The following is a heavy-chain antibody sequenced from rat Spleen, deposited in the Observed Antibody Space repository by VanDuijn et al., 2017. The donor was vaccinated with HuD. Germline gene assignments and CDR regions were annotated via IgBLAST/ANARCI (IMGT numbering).Heavy chain of an antibody. CDR1: GFTFSNAA. Sequence: VQLVESGGGLVQPKESLKISCAASGFTFSNAAMYWVRQAPGKGLEWLARIRTKPNNYATYYADSVKGRFTVSRDDSKSMVYLQMSDLKTEDTAIYYCTAMGMGYWGQGVVVTVSS. CDR3: TAMGMGY. J-gene: IGHJ2*01. CDR2: IRTKPNNYAT. D-gene: IGHD1-7*01. V-gene: IGHV10-5*01.